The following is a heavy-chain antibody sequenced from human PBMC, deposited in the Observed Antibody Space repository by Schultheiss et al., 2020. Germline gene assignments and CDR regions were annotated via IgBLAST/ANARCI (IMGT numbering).Heavy chain of an antibody. D-gene: IGHD5-18*01. V-gene: IGHV3-33*01. Sequence: GESLKISCAASGFTFSSYGMHWVRQAPGKGLEWVAVIWYDGSNKYYADSVKGRFTISRDNAKNSLYLQMNSLRAEDTAVYYCARVRYTYGYEPMRFDYWGQGALVTVSS. CDR3: ARVRYTYGYEPMRFDY. CDR1: GFTFSSYG. J-gene: IGHJ4*02. CDR2: IWYDGSNK.